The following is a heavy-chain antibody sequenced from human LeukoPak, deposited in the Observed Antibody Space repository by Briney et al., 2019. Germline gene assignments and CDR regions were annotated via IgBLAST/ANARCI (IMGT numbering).Heavy chain of an antibody. Sequence: SETLSLTCTVSGGSISSSSYYWGWIRQPPGKGLEWIGSIYYSGSTYYNPSLKGRVTISVDTSKNQFTLKLSSVTAADTAVYYCARCFGWELSNWFDPWGQGTLVTVSS. CDR2: IYYSGST. D-gene: IGHD3-16*02. CDR3: ARCFGWELSNWFDP. CDR1: GGSISSSSYY. J-gene: IGHJ5*02. V-gene: IGHV4-39*01.